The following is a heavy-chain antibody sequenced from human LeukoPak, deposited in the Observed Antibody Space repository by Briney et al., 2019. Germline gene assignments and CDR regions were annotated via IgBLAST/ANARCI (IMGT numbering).Heavy chain of an antibody. Sequence: GGSLRLSCAASGFAFSSYAMSWVRQAPGKGLEWVSAISGSGGSTYYADSVKGRFTISRDNSKNTLYLQMNSLRAEDTAVYYCASSSSGWEYYFDYWGQGTLVTVSS. CDR3: ASSSSGWEYYFDY. J-gene: IGHJ4*02. V-gene: IGHV3-23*01. D-gene: IGHD6-19*01. CDR2: ISGSGGST. CDR1: GFAFSSYA.